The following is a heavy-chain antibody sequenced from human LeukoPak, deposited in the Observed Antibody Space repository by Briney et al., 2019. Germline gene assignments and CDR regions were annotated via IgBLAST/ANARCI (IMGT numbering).Heavy chain of an antibody. Sequence: NPSQTLSLTCTVSNDFISSGNYYWSWIRQPAGKGLEWIGRIYTSGSTIYNPSLKSRGTMFVDTSKNQFSLKLSSVTAADTAVYYCARFYYDSGGYYYDYYMDVWGKGTTVTVSS. D-gene: IGHD3-22*01. CDR1: NDFISSGNYY. CDR2: IYTSGST. V-gene: IGHV4-61*02. J-gene: IGHJ6*03. CDR3: ARFYYDSGGYYYDYYMDV.